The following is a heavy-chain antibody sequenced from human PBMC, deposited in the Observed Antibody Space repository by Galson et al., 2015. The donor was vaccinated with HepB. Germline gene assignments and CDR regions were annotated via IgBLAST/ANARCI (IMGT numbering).Heavy chain of an antibody. CDR2: ISYSGST. V-gene: IGHV4-31*02. Sequence: IGYISYSGSTYYSPSLKSRVTISVDTSKNQFSLKLCSVTAADTAVYFCARENIVVVPAAIGDWFDPWGQGTLVTVSS. D-gene: IGHD2-2*01. CDR3: ARENIVVVPAAIGDWFDP. J-gene: IGHJ5*02.